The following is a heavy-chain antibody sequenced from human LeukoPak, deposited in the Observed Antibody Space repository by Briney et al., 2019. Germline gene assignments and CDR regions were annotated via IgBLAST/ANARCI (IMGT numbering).Heavy chain of an antibody. J-gene: IGHJ6*02. CDR1: GFTFSSYS. D-gene: IGHD2-15*01. CDR3: AKDRCSGGSCYSDFYYYYGMDV. CDR2: ISSSSSYI. V-gene: IGHV3-21*01. Sequence: GGSLRLSCAASGFTFSSYSMNWVRQAPGKGLEWVSSISSSSSYIYYADSVKGRFTISRDNAKNSLYLQMNSLRAEDTAVYYCAKDRCSGGSCYSDFYYYYGMDVWGQGTTVTVSS.